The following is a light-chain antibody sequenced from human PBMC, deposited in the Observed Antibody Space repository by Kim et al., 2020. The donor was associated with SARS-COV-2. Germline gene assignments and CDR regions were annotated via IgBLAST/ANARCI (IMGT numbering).Light chain of an antibody. Sequence: QKVTISCSGSSSNIGNNYVSWYQQLPGTAPKLLIYDNNKRPSGIPDRFSGSKSGPSATLGITGLQTGDEADYYCGTWDNSLSAGYVFGTGTKVTVL. J-gene: IGLJ1*01. CDR3: GTWDNSLSAGYV. CDR1: SSNIGNNY. V-gene: IGLV1-51*01. CDR2: DNN.